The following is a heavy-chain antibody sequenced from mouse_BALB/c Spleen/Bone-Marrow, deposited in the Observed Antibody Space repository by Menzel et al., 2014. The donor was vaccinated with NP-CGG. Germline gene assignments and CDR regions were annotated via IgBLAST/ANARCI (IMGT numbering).Heavy chain of an antibody. D-gene: IGHD4-1*01. Sequence: QVQLQQSGAELVRPGTSVKVSCKASGYAFXNYLIEWVKQRPGQGLEWIGVINPGSGGTKYNEKFKAKATLTADKSSSTAYMQLSSLTSDDSAVYFCARCLTGTSAMDYWGQGTSVTVSS. CDR3: ARCLTGTSAMDY. CDR1: GYAFXNYL. J-gene: IGHJ4*01. V-gene: IGHV1-54*01. CDR2: INPGSGGT.